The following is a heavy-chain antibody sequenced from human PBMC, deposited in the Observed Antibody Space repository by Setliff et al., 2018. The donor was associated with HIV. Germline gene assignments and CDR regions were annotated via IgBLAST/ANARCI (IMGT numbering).Heavy chain of an antibody. V-gene: IGHV4-34*01. D-gene: IGHD2-2*01. CDR1: GESFSNYH. J-gene: IGHJ2*01. Sequence: ETLSLTCAVFGESFSNYHWNWFRQPPGGGLEWIGEINHSGSTDYNSSLKSRVTISVDTSKKQFSLEMTSLTAADRAVYYCARDQRLPGVQPPYWYSDLWGRGTLVTVSS. CDR2: INHSGST. CDR3: ARDQRLPGVQPPYWYSDL.